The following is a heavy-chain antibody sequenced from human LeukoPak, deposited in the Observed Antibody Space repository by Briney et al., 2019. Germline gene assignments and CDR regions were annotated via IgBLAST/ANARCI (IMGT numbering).Heavy chain of an antibody. J-gene: IGHJ1*01. CDR1: GFTFSNHA. Sequence: PGGSLRLSCAASGFTFSNHAMSWVGQAPGKGLGWVSRIGAGGSNTYHADSVKGRFTISRDNSKNTLYLQMNSLRAEDTAVYYCAKNRGDHDPEYFQNWGQGTLVTVSS. V-gene: IGHV3-23*01. D-gene: IGHD2-21*02. CDR3: AKNRGDHDPEYFQN. CDR2: IGAGGSNT.